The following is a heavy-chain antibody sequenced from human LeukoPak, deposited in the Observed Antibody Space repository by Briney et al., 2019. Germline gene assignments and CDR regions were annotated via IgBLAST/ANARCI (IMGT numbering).Heavy chain of an antibody. CDR1: GYIFTSYN. CDR2: INSSGGST. Sequence: ASVKVSCKASGYIFTSYNMYWVRQAPGQGLEWMGIINSSGGSTNYAQKFRGRVTMTRDTSTSTVYMELNSLRAEDTAVYYCARGLTGGDPVWGQGTLVTVSS. CDR3: ARGLTGGDPV. J-gene: IGHJ4*02. V-gene: IGHV1-46*01. D-gene: IGHD7-27*01.